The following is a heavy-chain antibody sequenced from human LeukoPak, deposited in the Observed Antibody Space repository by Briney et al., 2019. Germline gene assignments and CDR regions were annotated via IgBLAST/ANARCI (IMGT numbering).Heavy chain of an antibody. V-gene: IGHV3-30-3*01. Sequence: PGGSLRLSCAASGFTFSSYAMHWVRQAPGKGLEWVAVISYDGSNKYYADSVKGRFTISRDNAKNSLYLQMNSLRAEDTAVYYCARVSIGGYSGYDWDTGNNWFDPWGQGTLVTVSS. CDR1: GFTFSSYA. J-gene: IGHJ5*02. CDR2: ISYDGSNK. CDR3: ARVSIGGYSGYDWDTGNNWFDP. D-gene: IGHD5-12*01.